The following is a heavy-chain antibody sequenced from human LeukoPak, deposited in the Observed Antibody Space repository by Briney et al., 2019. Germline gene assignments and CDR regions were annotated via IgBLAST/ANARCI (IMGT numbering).Heavy chain of an antibody. CDR1: GGSFSGYY. J-gene: IGHJ4*02. Sequence: SETLSLTCAVYGGSFSGYYWSWIRQPPGKGLEWMGEINHSGSTNYNPSLKSRVTISVDTSKNQFSLKLSSVTAADTAVYYCARISFSLTYYYGSGSYFSQNWGQGTLVTVSS. D-gene: IGHD3-10*01. CDR3: ARISFSLTYYYGSGSYFSQN. CDR2: INHSGST. V-gene: IGHV4-34*01.